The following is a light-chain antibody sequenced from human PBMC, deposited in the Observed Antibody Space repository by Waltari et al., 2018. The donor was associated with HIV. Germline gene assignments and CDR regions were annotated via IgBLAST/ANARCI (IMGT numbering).Light chain of an antibody. CDR2: AAS. CDR3: QQLNSYPPA. Sequence: EIQLTQSPCLLSASVGLSFTITCRASQGISSYLAWYQQKPGKAPKLLIYAASTLQSGVPSRFSGSGSGTEFTLTISSLQPEDFATYYCQQLNSYPPAFGPGTKVDIK. V-gene: IGKV1-9*01. CDR1: QGISSY. J-gene: IGKJ3*01.